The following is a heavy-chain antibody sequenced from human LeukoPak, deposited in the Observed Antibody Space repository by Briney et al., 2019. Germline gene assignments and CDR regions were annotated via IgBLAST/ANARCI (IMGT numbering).Heavy chain of an antibody. D-gene: IGHD5-18*01. J-gene: IGHJ4*02. CDR1: GFALTSYS. CDR2: LSAAGRTI. Sequence: GGSLRLSCAASGFALTSYSMNWVRHAPGKGLEWISYLSAAGRTIYYADSVQGRFSISRDTAKNTVSLQMGSLRADDTAVYYCARGGYTYGLDSWGQGVLVVVSS. V-gene: IGHV3-48*01. CDR3: ARGGYTYGLDS.